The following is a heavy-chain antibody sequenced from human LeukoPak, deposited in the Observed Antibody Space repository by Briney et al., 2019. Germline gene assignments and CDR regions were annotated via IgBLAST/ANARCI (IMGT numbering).Heavy chain of an antibody. CDR3: ARDPPYYYDSTGVWFDP. V-gene: IGHV1-18*01. D-gene: IGHD3-22*01. Sequence: GASVKVSCKASGYTFTSYGISWVRQAPGQGLEWMGWISAYNGNTNYAQKPQGRVTMTTDTSTSTAYMELRSLRSDDTAVYYCARDPPYYYDSTGVWFDPWGQGTLVTVSS. CDR2: ISAYNGNT. CDR1: GYTFTSYG. J-gene: IGHJ5*02.